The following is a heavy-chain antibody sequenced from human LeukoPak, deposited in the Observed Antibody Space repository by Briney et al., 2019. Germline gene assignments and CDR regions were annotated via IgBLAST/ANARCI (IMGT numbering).Heavy chain of an antibody. J-gene: IGHJ4*02. D-gene: IGHD6-13*01. CDR2: IYTSGST. Sequence: SETLSLTCTVPGGSISSYYWSWIRQPAGKGLEWIGRIYTSGSTNYSPSLKSRVTMSVDTSKNQFSLKLSSVTAADTAVYYCARDRSIAAAVPYFDYWGQGTLVTVSS. V-gene: IGHV4-4*07. CDR1: GGSISSYY. CDR3: ARDRSIAAAVPYFDY.